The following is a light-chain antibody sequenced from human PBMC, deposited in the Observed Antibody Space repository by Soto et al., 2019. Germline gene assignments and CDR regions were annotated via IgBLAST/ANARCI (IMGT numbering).Light chain of an antibody. J-gene: IGKJ1*01. CDR3: QQSYSTPWT. CDR1: QSIARN. CDR2: GAS. V-gene: IGKV1-39*01. Sequence: DIQMTQSPSSLSPSLGDRVSITCRASQSIARNLNWYQQKVGKAPELLIYGASTLQTGVPSRFSGSRSATDFTLTISSLQPEDAATYYCQQSYSTPWTFGQGTRLEIK.